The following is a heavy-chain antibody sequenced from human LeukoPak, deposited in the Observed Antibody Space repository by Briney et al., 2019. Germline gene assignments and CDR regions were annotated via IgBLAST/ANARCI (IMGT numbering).Heavy chain of an antibody. CDR1: GGSISSGDYY. V-gene: IGHV4-30-4*08. D-gene: IGHD2-2*01. CDR3: ARVGCSSTSCYSYYYYYMDV. Sequence: TLSLTCTVSGGSISSGDYYWSWIRQPPGKGLEWIGYIYYSGSTYYNPSLKSRVTISVDTSKNQFSLKLSSVTAADTAVYYCARVGCSSTSCYSYYYYYMDVWGKGTTVTVSS. CDR2: IYYSGST. J-gene: IGHJ6*03.